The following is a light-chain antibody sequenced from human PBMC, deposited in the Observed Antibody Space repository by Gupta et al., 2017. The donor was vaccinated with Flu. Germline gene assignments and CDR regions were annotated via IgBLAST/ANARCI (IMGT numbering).Light chain of an antibody. CDR2: GAF. Sequence: PATLSVAPGERATLSCRASRSVSSDFAWYQQKPGQAPRLLIYGAFTRATGIPARFSGSGSGTEFTLTISSLQSEDLAIYYCQQYHSLSTFGQGTRLEIK. CDR3: QQYHSLST. J-gene: IGKJ5*01. CDR1: RSVSSD. V-gene: IGKV3-15*01.